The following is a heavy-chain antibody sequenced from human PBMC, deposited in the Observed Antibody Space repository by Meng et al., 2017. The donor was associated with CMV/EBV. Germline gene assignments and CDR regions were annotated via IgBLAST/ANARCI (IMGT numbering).Heavy chain of an antibody. D-gene: IGHD3-3*01. CDR3: ARDNRRGGVDY. J-gene: IGHJ4*02. Sequence: HVQLKDSGPGLVKPSQTRSPTCTVSGGSISSGYYYWSWIRQPPGKGLEWIGYIYYSGSTYYNPSLKSRVTISVDTSKNQFSLKLSSVTAADTAVYYCARDNRRGGVDYWGQGTLVTVSS. V-gene: IGHV4-30-4*08. CDR1: GGSISSGYYY. CDR2: IYYSGST.